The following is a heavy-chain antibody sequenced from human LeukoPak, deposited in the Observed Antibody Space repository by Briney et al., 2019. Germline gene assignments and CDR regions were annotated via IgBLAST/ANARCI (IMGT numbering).Heavy chain of an antibody. J-gene: IGHJ3*02. CDR2: IYSDRRT. V-gene: IGHV3-53*01. Sequence: GGSLRLSCAASGFSVRSHYMSWVRQAPGKGLEWAAVIYSDRRTHYGDSVKGRFTISRDNSNNTLHLQMNSLRGEDTAVYYCARCGSDYDGGAFDIWGQGTVVTVSS. CDR3: ARCGSDYDGGAFDI. CDR1: GFSVRSHY. D-gene: IGHD2-21*02.